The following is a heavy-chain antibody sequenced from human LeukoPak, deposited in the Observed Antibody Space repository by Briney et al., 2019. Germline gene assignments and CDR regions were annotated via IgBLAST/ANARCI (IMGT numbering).Heavy chain of an antibody. D-gene: IGHD3-3*01. CDR2: IYTSGST. V-gene: IGHV4-61*02. Sequence: SQTLSLTCTVSGGSISSGSYYWSWIRQPAGKGLEWIGRIYTSGSTNYNPSLKSRVTISVDTSKNQFSLKLSSVTAADTAVYYCARDPNYDFWSGYLSFDIWGQGTMVTVSS. CDR3: ARDPNYDFWSGYLSFDI. J-gene: IGHJ3*02. CDR1: GGSISSGSYY.